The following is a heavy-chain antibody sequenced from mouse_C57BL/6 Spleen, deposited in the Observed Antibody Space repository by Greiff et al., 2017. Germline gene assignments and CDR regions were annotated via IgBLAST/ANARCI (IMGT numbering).Heavy chain of an antibody. V-gene: IGHV7-1*01. Sequence: EVMLVESGGGLVQSGRSLRLSCATSGFTFSDFYMEWVRQAPGKGLEWIAASRNKANDYTTEYSVSVKGRFIVSRDTSQSILYLQMNALRAEDTAIYYCARDEGSPGWFAYWGQGTLVTVSA. CDR2: SRNKANDYTT. CDR3: ARDEGSPGWFAY. J-gene: IGHJ3*01. CDR1: GFTFSDFY.